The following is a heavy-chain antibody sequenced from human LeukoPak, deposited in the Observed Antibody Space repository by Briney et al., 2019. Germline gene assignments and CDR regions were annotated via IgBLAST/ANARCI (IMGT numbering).Heavy chain of an antibody. J-gene: IGHJ4*02. D-gene: IGHD3-3*01. CDR3: ARETIFGVVENLFDS. V-gene: IGHV1-2*02. CDR2: INDNSCGT. Sequence: ASEKVSCKACGYTFTGYYMHWVRQAPGQGLEGMGWINDNSCGTHYAQKLQLRVTITRDTSISTAYMELSRLRSDDTAVYYCARETIFGVVENLFDSWGQGSLVTVSS. CDR1: GYTFTGYY.